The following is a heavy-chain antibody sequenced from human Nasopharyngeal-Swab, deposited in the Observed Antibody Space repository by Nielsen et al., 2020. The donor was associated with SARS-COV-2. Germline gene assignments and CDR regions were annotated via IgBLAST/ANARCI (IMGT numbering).Heavy chain of an antibody. D-gene: IGHD2-8*02. CDR3: ARGGAGSHWRYYIDY. V-gene: IGHV4-59*11. CDR1: GASISSQY. Sequence: SETLSLTCFASGASISSQYWTWLRQPPGKGLEWVGYIYDSGVTEYNPSLQSRVTISVDKSKNQFSLRLSSVSAADTAIYYCARGGAGSHWRYYIDYWGQGTRVTVSS. J-gene: IGHJ4*02. CDR2: IYDSGVT.